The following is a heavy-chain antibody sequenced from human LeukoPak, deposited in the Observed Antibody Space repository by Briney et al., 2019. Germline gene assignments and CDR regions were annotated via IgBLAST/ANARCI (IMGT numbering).Heavy chain of an antibody. CDR3: ARNLEFYANSGFRSFDY. Sequence: GASVKVSCKASGYTFTHYGISWVRQAPGQGLEWMGWISTYSGDTNYAQQFQGRITVTTGTSTSTVHMELRSLRPDDTALYYCARNLEFYANSGFRSFDYWGQGTLVTVSS. CDR2: ISTYSGDT. CDR1: GYTFTHYG. J-gene: IGHJ4*02. V-gene: IGHV1-18*01. D-gene: IGHD3-22*01.